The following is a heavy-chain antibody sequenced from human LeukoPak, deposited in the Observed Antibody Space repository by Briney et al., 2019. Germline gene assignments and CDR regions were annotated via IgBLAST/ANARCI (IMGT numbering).Heavy chain of an antibody. J-gene: IGHJ4*02. CDR2: INSDGSYA. CDR3: ARGGVGCFDY. D-gene: IGHD6-19*01. Sequence: GGSLRLSCAASGFTFSSYWIHWVRQAPGKGLVWASHINSDGSYATYADSVKGRLTISRDNAKNTVYLQMNSLRAEDTAVYYCARGGVGCFDYWGQGALVTVSS. CDR1: GFTFSSYW. V-gene: IGHV3-74*01.